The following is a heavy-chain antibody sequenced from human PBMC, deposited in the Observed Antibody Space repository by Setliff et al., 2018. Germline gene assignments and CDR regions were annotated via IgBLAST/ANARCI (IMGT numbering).Heavy chain of an antibody. CDR3: ARDGGEY. J-gene: IGHJ4*02. CDR1: GLPVSGNY. V-gene: IGHV3-66*01. Sequence: GGSLRLSCAASGLPVSGNYMSWVRQAPGKGPEWVSIIYSDGRTFYADSVKGRFLISRDNSKNTLYLQMSSLRAEDTAVYYCARDGGEYWGQGTLVTVSS. CDR2: IYSDGRT. D-gene: IGHD3-16*01.